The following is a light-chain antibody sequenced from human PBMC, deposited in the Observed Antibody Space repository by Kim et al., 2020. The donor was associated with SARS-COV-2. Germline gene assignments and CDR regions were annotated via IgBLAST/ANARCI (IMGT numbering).Light chain of an antibody. Sequence: DIVMTQSPDSLAVSLGERATINRKSSQSVLYSSNNKNYLAWYQQKPGQPPKLLIYWASTRESGVPDRFSGSGSGTDFTLTISSLQAEDVAVYYCQQYYSTPITFGQETRLEIK. CDR1: QSVLYSSNNKNY. CDR3: QQYYSTPIT. CDR2: WAS. J-gene: IGKJ5*01. V-gene: IGKV4-1*01.